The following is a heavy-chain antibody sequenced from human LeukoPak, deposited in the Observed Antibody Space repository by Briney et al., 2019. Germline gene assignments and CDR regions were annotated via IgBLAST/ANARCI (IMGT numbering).Heavy chain of an antibody. CDR2: IHDNGDS. D-gene: IGHD3-22*01. CDR3: ARLRSVDSSGYYLSNFDY. V-gene: IGHV4-4*07. J-gene: IGHJ4*02. CDR1: GGSISGYF. Sequence: SETLSLTCTVSGGSISGYFWSWIRQPAGKGQEWIGRIHDNGDSNHNPSLKSRVTMALDTSGNQFSLKLSSVTAADTAVYYCARLRSVDSSGYYLSNFDYWGQGTLVTVSS.